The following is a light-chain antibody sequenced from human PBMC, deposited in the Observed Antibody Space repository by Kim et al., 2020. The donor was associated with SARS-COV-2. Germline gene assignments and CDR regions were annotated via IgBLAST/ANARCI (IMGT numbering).Light chain of an antibody. CDR1: KLGDKY. Sequence: SYELTQPPSVSVFPGQTASITCSGDKLGDKYASWYQQKSGQSPVLVIYQDNKRPSGIPERFFGSNSGNTATLTISGTQAMDEADYYCQAWDSSKYVFGPG. J-gene: IGLJ1*01. CDR3: QAWDSSKYV. V-gene: IGLV3-1*01. CDR2: QDN.